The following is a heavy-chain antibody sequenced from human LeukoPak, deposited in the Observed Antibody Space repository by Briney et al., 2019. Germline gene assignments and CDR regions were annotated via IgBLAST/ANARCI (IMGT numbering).Heavy chain of an antibody. CDR2: IYYSGSI. J-gene: IGHJ2*01. D-gene: IGHD2-15*01. CDR1: GGSISSGGYY. V-gene: IGHV4-31*03. CDR3: ASIQGWFNWYFDL. Sequence: SQTLSLTCTVSGGSISSGGYYWSWIRQHPGKGLEWIGYIYYSGSIYYNPSLKSRVTISVDTSKNQFSLKLSSVTAADTAVYYCASIQGWFNWYFDLWGRGTLVTVSS.